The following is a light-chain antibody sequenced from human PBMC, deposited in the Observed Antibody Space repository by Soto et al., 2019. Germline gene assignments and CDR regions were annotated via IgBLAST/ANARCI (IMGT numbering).Light chain of an antibody. Sequence: DIQMTQSPSTLSASVGDRVTITCRASQSIGTWLAWYQQKPGKAPNLLIYKASSLETGVPLRFSGSGSGTEFYLTISGLQPDDFATYYCQQYKTYPYPFGQGTKLEIK. CDR2: KAS. V-gene: IGKV1-5*03. CDR3: QQYKTYPYP. J-gene: IGKJ2*01. CDR1: QSIGTW.